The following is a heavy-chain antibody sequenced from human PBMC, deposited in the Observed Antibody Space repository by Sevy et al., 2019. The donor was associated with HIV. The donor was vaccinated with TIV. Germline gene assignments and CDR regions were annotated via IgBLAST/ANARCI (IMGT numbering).Heavy chain of an antibody. J-gene: IGHJ5*02. CDR1: GGSITSGDYY. CDR3: ARYCISTSPHNGFDP. D-gene: IGHD2-2*01. Sequence: SETLSLTCTASGGSITSGDYYWTWIRQSPGKGLEWIGYIYYSGTTYYNPSLKSRVSISVDTSKNQFSLNLRSVTAADTAVYYCARYCISTSPHNGFDPWGQGALVTVSS. V-gene: IGHV4-30-4*01. CDR2: IYYSGTT.